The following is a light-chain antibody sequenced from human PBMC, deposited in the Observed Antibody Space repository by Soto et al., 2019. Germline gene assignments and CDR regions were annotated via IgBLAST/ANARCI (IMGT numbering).Light chain of an antibody. Sequence: DIQMTQSPSALSASIGDRVTITCQASQSISIWLAWYQQKPGKAPKLLIYAASSLESGVPSRFSGSGSGTEFTLTISSLQPDDFATYYCHHYNTYSTFGQGTRVDVK. V-gene: IGKV1-5*03. CDR1: QSISIW. CDR2: AAS. J-gene: IGKJ1*01. CDR3: HHYNTYST.